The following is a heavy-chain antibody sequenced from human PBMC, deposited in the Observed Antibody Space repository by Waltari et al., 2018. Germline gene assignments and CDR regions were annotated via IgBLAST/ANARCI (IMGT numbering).Heavy chain of an antibody. Sequence: QVQLVQSGAEVKKPGASVKVSCKASGYTFTGYYMHWVRQAPGQGLEWMGWSNPNRGGTNYAQKLQGRVTMTRDTSISTAYMELSRLRSDDTAVYYCARGHGPLGDYWGQGTLVTVSS. D-gene: IGHD3-10*01. J-gene: IGHJ4*02. CDR1: GYTFTGYY. CDR3: ARGHGPLGDY. CDR2: SNPNRGGT. V-gene: IGHV1-2*02.